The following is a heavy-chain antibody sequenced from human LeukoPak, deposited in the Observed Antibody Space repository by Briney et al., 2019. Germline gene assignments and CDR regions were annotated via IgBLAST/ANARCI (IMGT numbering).Heavy chain of an antibody. CDR1: GGSISSSSDY. J-gene: IGHJ5*02. Sequence: SETLSLTCTVSGGSISSSSDYWGWIRRPPGKGLEWIGSIYYSGSTYYNPSLKSRVTISVDTSKNQFSLKLSSVTAADTAVYYCASSSTSPRRGWFDPWGQGTLVTVSS. CDR2: IYYSGST. D-gene: IGHD2-2*01. V-gene: IGHV4-39*01. CDR3: ASSSTSPRRGWFDP.